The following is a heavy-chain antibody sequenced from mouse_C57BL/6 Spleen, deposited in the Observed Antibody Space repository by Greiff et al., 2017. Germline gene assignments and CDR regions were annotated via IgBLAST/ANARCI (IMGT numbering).Heavy chain of an antibody. D-gene: IGHD3-2*02. CDR2: INPNYGTT. V-gene: IGHV1-39*01. J-gene: IGHJ3*01. CDR3: ASGKTAQATSPFAY. CDR1: GYSFTDYN. Sequence: EVQLQQSGPELVKPGASVKISCKASGYSFTDYNMNWVKQSNGKSLEWIGVINPNYGTTSYNQKFKGKATLTVDQSSSTAYMQLNSLTSEDSAVYYFASGKTAQATSPFAYWGQGTLLTVSA.